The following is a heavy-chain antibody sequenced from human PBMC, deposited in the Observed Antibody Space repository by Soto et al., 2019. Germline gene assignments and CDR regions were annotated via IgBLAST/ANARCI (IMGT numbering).Heavy chain of an antibody. V-gene: IGHV3-49*03. D-gene: IGHD4-17*01. Sequence: SLIVSWTSSGFTFGDYSMSLFLQAPGKGLEWVGFIRSKAYGVTTEYAASVKGRFTISRDDSKSIAYLQMNSLKTEDTAVYYCTRHAWGDYGATPGYYGMDVCGQRTTVTVSS. J-gene: IGHJ6*02. CDR2: IRSKAYGVTT. CDR1: GFTFGDYS. CDR3: TRHAWGDYGATPGYYGMDV.